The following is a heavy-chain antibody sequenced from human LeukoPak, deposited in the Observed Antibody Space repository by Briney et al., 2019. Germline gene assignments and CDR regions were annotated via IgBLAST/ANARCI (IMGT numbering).Heavy chain of an antibody. J-gene: IGHJ6*03. CDR2: ISGSGVST. Sequence: TGGSLRLSCAASGFTYSNYAMSWVRQAPGEGLEWVSFISGSGVSTYYADSVKGQFIISRDNSRNTLYLQMDSLRSEDTAVYYCAKGSTFYYDSSVYYFYIDVWGKGTTVTVSS. V-gene: IGHV3-23*01. D-gene: IGHD3-22*01. CDR1: GFTYSNYA. CDR3: AKGSTFYYDSSVYYFYIDV.